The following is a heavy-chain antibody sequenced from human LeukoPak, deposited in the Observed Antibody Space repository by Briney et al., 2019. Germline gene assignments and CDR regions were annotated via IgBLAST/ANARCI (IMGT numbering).Heavy chain of an antibody. CDR1: GFTFSSYA. D-gene: IGHD6-13*01. Sequence: AGGSLRLSCAASGFTFSSYAMHWVRRAPGRGLEWVAVISSDGRNKYYGDSVKGRFTISRDNSKNTLYLQMNSLRAEDTAVYYCARDGSSSWFDYWGQGTLVTVSS. V-gene: IGHV3-30*04. CDR3: ARDGSSSWFDY. J-gene: IGHJ4*02. CDR2: ISSDGRNK.